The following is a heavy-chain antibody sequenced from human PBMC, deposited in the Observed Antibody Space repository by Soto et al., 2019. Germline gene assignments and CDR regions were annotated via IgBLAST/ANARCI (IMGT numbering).Heavy chain of an antibody. V-gene: IGHV4-31*03. CDR3: AREVAARTANFDY. CDR1: GGSISSSGYY. D-gene: IGHD2-15*01. Sequence: QVQLQESGPGLLEPSQTLALTCIVSGGSISSSGYYWSRIRQHPGKGLEWIGYIYYSGSTYYNPSLKSRVTISVDTSKNQFSLKLSSVTAADTAVYYCAREVAARTANFDYWGQGTLVTVSS. CDR2: IYYSGST. J-gene: IGHJ4*02.